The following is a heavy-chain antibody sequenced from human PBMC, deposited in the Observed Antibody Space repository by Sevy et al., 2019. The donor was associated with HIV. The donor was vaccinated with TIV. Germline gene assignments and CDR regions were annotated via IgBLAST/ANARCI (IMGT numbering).Heavy chain of an antibody. V-gene: IGHV1-8*03. J-gene: IGHJ6*03. Sequence: ASVKVSCKASGYTFTSYDINWVRQAIGQGLEWMGWMNPNSGNTGYAQKFQGRVTITRNTSISTAYMELSSLRSEDTAVYYCARVGSSSWRSYYYYYMDVWGKGTTVTVSS. CDR3: ARVGSSSWRSYYYYYMDV. CDR1: GYTFTSYD. D-gene: IGHD6-13*01. CDR2: MNPNSGNT.